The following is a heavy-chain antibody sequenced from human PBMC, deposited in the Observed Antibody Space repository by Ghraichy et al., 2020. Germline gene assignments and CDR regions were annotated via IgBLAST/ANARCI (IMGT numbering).Heavy chain of an antibody. CDR3: AGPKLNYYGMDV. Sequence: SVKVSCKASGGTFSSYAISWVRQAPGQGLEWMGGIIPIFGTANYAQKFQGRVTITADESTSTAYMELSSLRSEDTAVYYCAGPKLNYYGMDVWGQGTTVTVSS. CDR2: IIPIFGTA. CDR1: GGTFSSYA. V-gene: IGHV1-69*13. D-gene: IGHD1-1*01. J-gene: IGHJ6*02.